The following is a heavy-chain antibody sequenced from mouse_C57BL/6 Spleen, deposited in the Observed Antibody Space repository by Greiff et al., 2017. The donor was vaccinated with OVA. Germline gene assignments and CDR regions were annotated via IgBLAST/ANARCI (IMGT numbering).Heavy chain of an antibody. CDR1: GYTFTSYW. J-gene: IGHJ3*01. D-gene: IGHD3-2*02. CDR2: IDPSDSYT. V-gene: IGHV1-69*01. CDR3: ARGSSGYGSAY. Sequence: QVQLQQSGAELVMPGASVKLSCKASGYTFTSYWMHWVKQRPGQGLEWIGEIDPSDSYTNYNQKFKGKSTLTVDKSSSTAYMQLSSLTSEDSAVYYCARGSSGYGSAYWGQGTLVTVSA.